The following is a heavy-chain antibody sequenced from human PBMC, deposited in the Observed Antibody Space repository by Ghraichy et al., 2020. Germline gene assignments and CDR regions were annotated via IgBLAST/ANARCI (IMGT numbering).Heavy chain of an antibody. J-gene: IGHJ3*02. CDR1: GFTFSSYW. Sequence: GESLNISCAASGFTFSSYWMTWVRQAPGMGLEWVANIEKHGSQKHYADSVKGRFTVARDNAQNSVVLQMNSLRAEDTAVYYCVRDHGFCSRTRCYDEFDIWGQGAMVTVSS. CDR3: VRDHGFCSRTRCYDEFDI. D-gene: IGHD2-2*01. V-gene: IGHV3-7*03. CDR2: IEKHGSQK.